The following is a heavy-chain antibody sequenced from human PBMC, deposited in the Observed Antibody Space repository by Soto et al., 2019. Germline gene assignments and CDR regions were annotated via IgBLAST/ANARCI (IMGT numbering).Heavy chain of an antibody. V-gene: IGHV3-53*01. D-gene: IGHD6-13*01. CDR2: IYSGGST. Sequence: PGGSLRLSCAAPGFTVSSNYMSWVRQAPGKGLEWVSVIYSGGSTYYADSVKGRFTISRDNSKNTLYLQMNSLRAEDTAVYYCARVSSSWYPFDYWGQGTLVTVSS. CDR1: GFTVSSNY. CDR3: ARVSSSWYPFDY. J-gene: IGHJ4*02.